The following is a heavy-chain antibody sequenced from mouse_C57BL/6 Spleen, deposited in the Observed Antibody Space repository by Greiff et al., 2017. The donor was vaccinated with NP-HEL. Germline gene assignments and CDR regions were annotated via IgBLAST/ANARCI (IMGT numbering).Heavy chain of an antibody. Sequence: QVQLQQPGAELVKPGASVKLSCKASGYTFTSYWMHWVKQRPGQGLEWIGMIHPNSGSTNYNEKFKSKATLTVDKSSSTAYMQLSSLTSEDSAVYYCAVYGSERGYAMDYWGQGTSVTVSS. V-gene: IGHV1-64*01. CDR1: GYTFTSYW. D-gene: IGHD1-1*01. J-gene: IGHJ4*01. CDR2: IHPNSGST. CDR3: AVYGSERGYAMDY.